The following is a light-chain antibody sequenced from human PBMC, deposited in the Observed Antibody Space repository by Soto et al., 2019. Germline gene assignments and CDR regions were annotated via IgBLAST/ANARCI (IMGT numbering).Light chain of an antibody. Sequence: EIVSTQSTATLSLSPGERATLSCRASQSVSSYLDWYQQKPGQAPRLLIYDASNRATGIPARFSGSGSGTDFTHTLSSLEPEDVAVSYCQQRTNWPPVFTFGPGTKVDIK. CDR1: QSVSSY. CDR3: QQRTNWPPVFT. J-gene: IGKJ3*01. CDR2: DAS. V-gene: IGKV3-11*01.